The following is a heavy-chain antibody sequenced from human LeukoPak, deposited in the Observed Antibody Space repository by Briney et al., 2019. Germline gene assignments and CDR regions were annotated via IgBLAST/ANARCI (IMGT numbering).Heavy chain of an antibody. J-gene: IGHJ4*02. CDR3: ARETVAGTFDY. D-gene: IGHD1-1*01. V-gene: IGHV3-48*04. CDR2: ISPTSDIV. Sequence: GGSLRLSCAASGFTFSSYAMSWVRQAPGKGLEWVADISPTSDIVWYGDSAKGRFTISRDYAKDSLYLQMNSLGAEDTAVYYCARETVAGTFDYWSQGTLVTVSS. CDR1: GFTFSSYA.